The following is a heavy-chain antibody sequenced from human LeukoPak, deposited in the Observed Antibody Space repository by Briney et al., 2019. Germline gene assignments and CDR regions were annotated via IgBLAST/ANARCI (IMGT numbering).Heavy chain of an antibody. V-gene: IGHV7-4-1*02. CDR1: GYTFTSYA. CDR3: ARDSGYYDSSGYEPDAFDI. J-gene: IGHJ3*02. CDR2: INTNTGNP. D-gene: IGHD3-22*01. Sequence: ASVKVSCKASGYTFTSYAMNWVRQAPGQGLEWMGWINTNTGNPTYAQGFTGRFVFSLDTSVSTAYLQISSLKAEDTAVYYCARDSGYYDSSGYEPDAFDIWGQGTMVTVSS.